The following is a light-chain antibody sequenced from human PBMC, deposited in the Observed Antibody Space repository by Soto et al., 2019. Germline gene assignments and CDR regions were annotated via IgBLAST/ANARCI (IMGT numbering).Light chain of an antibody. CDR2: AAS. J-gene: IGKJ4*01. V-gene: IGKV1-39*01. Sequence: DIQMTQSRSSLSGSVGDRVTITCRASHSISTYLNLYQQKPGKAPKLLIYAASSLQSGVPSRFSGSGSGTDFTLTISSLQPEDFASYYCQQSYSSPLTFGGGTKVDIK. CDR1: HSISTY. CDR3: QQSYSSPLT.